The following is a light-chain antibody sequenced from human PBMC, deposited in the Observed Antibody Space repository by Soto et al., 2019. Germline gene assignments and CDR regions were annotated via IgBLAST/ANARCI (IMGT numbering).Light chain of an antibody. CDR3: QQRSNWPPIT. CDR2: RAS. J-gene: IGKJ5*01. CDR1: QNVTSN. Sequence: IVLTQSPGTLSLSLWERATFYCRASQNVTSNLAWYQQKPGQAPRLLIYRASTRATDIADRFSGSGSGTEFTLTIGGLEPEDFAVYYCQQRSNWPPITFGQGTRLEIK. V-gene: IGKV3-11*01.